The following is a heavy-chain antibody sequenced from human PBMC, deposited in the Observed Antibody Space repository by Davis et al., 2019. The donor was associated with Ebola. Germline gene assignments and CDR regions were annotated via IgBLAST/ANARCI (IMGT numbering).Heavy chain of an antibody. CDR1: GFTFSSYW. Sequence: PGGSLRLSCAASGFTFSSYWMSWVRQAPGKGLEWVANIKQDGSEKYYVDSVKGRFTISRDNAKNSLYLQMNSLRAEDTAVYYCARPYYDFWSGTHWYFDLWGRGTLVTVSS. J-gene: IGHJ2*01. CDR2: IKQDGSEK. V-gene: IGHV3-7*01. D-gene: IGHD3-3*01. CDR3: ARPYYDFWSGTHWYFDL.